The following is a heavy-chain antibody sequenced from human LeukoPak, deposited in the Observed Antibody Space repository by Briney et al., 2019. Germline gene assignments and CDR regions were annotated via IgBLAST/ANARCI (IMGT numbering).Heavy chain of an antibody. CDR2: IYSRGST. Sequence: PSETLSLTCNVSGGSVSGYYWSWIRQPPGKGLEWIGYIYSRGSTKYNPSLKSRAAISIDTSKNQFSLKLNSVTAADTAVYYCARITDRTIFGEIMHGFDVWGQGTPVTVSS. D-gene: IGHD3-3*01. CDR3: ARITDRTIFGEIMHGFDV. V-gene: IGHV4-4*08. J-gene: IGHJ3*01. CDR1: GGSVSGYY.